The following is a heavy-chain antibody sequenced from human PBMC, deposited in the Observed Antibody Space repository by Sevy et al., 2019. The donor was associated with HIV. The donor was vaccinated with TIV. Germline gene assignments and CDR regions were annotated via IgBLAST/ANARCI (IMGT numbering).Heavy chain of an antibody. J-gene: IGHJ6*02. CDR3: ARELEYYDFWSGYYQHYYYYYGMDV. V-gene: IGHV1-18*01. CDR1: GYTFTSYG. Sequence: ASVKVSCKASGYTFTSYGISWVRQAPGQGLEWMGWISAYNGNTNYAQKLQGRVTMTTDTSTSTAYMELRSLRSDETAVYYCARELEYYDFWSGYYQHYYYYYGMDVWGQGTTVTVSS. CDR2: ISAYNGNT. D-gene: IGHD3-3*01.